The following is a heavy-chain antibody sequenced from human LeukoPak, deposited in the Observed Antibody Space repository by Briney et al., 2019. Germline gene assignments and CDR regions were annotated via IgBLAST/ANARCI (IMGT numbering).Heavy chain of an antibody. CDR3: ASPRVRIDAFDI. CDR2: IYYSGST. V-gene: IGHV4-39*01. CDR1: GGSISSSSYY. J-gene: IGHJ3*02. Sequence: SETLSLTCTVSGGSISSSSYYWGWIRQPPGKGLEWIGSIYYSGSTYYNPSLKSRVTISVDTSKNQFSLKLSSVTAADTAVYYCASPRVRIDAFDIWGQGTMVTVSS. D-gene: IGHD1-1*01.